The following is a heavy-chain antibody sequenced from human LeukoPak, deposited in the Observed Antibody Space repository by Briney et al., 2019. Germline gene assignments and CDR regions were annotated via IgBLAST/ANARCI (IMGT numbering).Heavy chain of an antibody. CDR1: GFSFISYG. CDR2: IWYDGSNK. J-gene: IGHJ6*02. CDR3: AKEMGLASVTTEGMNYYDGMGV. D-gene: IGHD4-17*01. Sequence: GGSLRLSCAASGFSFISYGMHWVRQAPGKGLEWVAVIWYDGSNKYYADSVKDRFTMSRDNSKNTLYLQMTNLRAEDTAVYYCAKEMGLASVTTEGMNYYDGMGVWGQGTTVTVAS. V-gene: IGHV3-33*06.